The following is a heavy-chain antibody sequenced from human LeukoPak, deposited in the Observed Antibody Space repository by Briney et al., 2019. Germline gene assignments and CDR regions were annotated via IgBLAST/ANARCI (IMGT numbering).Heavy chain of an antibody. J-gene: IGHJ4*02. CDR2: IYYSGST. CDR3: ARGNSTTFDY. V-gene: IGHV4-31*03. Sequence: SQTLSLTCTVSGGSISSGGYYWSWIRQHPGKGLEWIGYIYYSGSTNYNPSLKSRVTISVDTSKNQFSLKLSSVTAADTAVYYCARGNSTTFDYWGQGTLVTVSS. D-gene: IGHD6-13*01. CDR1: GGSISSGGYY.